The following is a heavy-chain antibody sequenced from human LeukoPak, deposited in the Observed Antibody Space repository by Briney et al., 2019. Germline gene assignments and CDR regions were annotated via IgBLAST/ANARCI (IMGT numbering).Heavy chain of an antibody. D-gene: IGHD3-22*01. CDR3: TRPSYDSSVGGVVY. Sequence: GGSLRLSCEASGFTFRHYAMNWVRQASGKGLEWVGRIRSKANSYATTDVASVRGRFSISRDDSKNTAYLQMNSLKTEDTAVYYCTRPSYDSSVGGVVYWGQGTLVTVSS. CDR2: IRSKANSYAT. J-gene: IGHJ4*02. V-gene: IGHV3-73*01. CDR1: GFTFRHYA.